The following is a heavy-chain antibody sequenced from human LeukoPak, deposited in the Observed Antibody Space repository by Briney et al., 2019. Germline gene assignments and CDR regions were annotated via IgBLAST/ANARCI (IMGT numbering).Heavy chain of an antibody. CDR3: VKVYPTVTTSSVLGS. J-gene: IGHJ4*02. CDR2: VTYDGNLQ. D-gene: IGHD4-17*01. V-gene: IGHV3-30*04. CDR1: GFTFSSYA. Sequence: GGSLRLSCAASGFTFSSYAMHWVRQAPGKGLERVAAVTYDGNLQHYADAVKGRFTVSRDNSKNTVLLQINSLRTDDSAVYWCVKVYPTVTTSSVLGSWGQGTLVTVSS.